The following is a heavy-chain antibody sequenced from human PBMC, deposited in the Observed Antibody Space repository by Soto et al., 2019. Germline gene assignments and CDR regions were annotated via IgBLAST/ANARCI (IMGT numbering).Heavy chain of an antibody. J-gene: IGHJ6*02. V-gene: IGHV3-7*01. CDR1: GFTFSSYW. CDR3: ARDSVDSAMAAFYYYGMDV. D-gene: IGHD5-18*01. Sequence: GGSLRLSCAASGFTFSSYWMSWVRQAPGKGLEWVANIKEDGSEKNYVDFLKGRFTISRDNTKNSLYLQMDSLRAEDTAVYYCARDSVDSAMAAFYYYGMDVWGQGTTVTVSS. CDR2: IKEDGSEK.